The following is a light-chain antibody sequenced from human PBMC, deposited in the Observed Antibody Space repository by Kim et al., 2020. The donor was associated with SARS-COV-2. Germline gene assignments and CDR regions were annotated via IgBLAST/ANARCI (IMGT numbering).Light chain of an antibody. CDR1: QDISNY. J-gene: IGKJ1*01. CDR3: QQFDNLPWT. CDR2: DAS. Sequence: DIQMTQSPSSLSASVGDRVTITCQASQDISNYLNWYQQKPGKAPKPLIYDASNLERGVPSRFSGSGSGTDFTFTISSLQPEDIATYYCQQFDNLPWTFGQGTKVDIK. V-gene: IGKV1-33*01.